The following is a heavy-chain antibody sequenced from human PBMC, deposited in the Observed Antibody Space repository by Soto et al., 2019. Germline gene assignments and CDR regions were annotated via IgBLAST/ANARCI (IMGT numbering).Heavy chain of an antibody. CDR2: ISWNSGST. V-gene: IGHV3-9*01. CDR3: ARDTVSDTWNGPFDY. D-gene: IGHD1-1*01. J-gene: IGHJ4*02. CDR1: GFIFDDFA. Sequence: DVQLVESGGGLVQPGRSLRLSCAASGFIFDDFAMHWVRQAPGKGLEWVSGISWNSGSTDYAASVKGRFIISRDNARNSLYLQMNSLRPEDTALYYCARDTVSDTWNGPFDYWGQGALVIVS.